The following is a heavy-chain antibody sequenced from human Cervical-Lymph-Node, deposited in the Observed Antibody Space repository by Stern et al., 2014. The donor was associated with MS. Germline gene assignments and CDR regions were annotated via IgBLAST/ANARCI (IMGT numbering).Heavy chain of an antibody. CDR1: GGSISSYY. CDR3: AGSGTYYPDY. Sequence: VQLVESGPGLVKPSETLSLTCSVSGGSISSYYWNWIRQPPGKGLEWIANVHYSGTTNYNPSLKSRVTILLDTSLNKNSLKLTSVTAADTAVYYCAGSGTYYPDYWGQGILVTVSS. CDR2: VHYSGTT. V-gene: IGHV4-59*08. J-gene: IGHJ4*02. D-gene: IGHD3-3*01.